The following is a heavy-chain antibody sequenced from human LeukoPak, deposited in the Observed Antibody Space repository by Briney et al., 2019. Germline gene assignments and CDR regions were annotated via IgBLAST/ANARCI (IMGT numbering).Heavy chain of an antibody. CDR1: GFTFSSYA. CDR3: AGGGGQQLAYYFDY. J-gene: IGHJ4*02. Sequence: QPGGSLRLSCAASGFTFSSYAMHWVRQAPGKGLEWVAVISYDGSNKYYADSVKGRFTISRDNSKNTLYLQMNSLRAEDTAVYYCAGGGGQQLAYYFDYWGQGTLVTVSS. V-gene: IGHV3-30-3*01. D-gene: IGHD6-13*01. CDR2: ISYDGSNK.